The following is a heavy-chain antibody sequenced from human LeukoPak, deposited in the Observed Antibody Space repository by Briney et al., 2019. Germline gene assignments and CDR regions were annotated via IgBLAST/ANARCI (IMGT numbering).Heavy chain of an antibody. CDR3: ANRKSGSYWY. CDR1: GFTFSSYS. D-gene: IGHD3-10*01. J-gene: IGHJ4*02. CDR2: ISSGSNTI. Sequence: GGSLRLSCAASGFTFSSYSMTWVRQAPGKGLEWVSYISSGSNTIDYADSVKGRFTISRDNAKNSLYLQMNSLRDDDTAVYYCANRKSGSYWYWGQGTLVTVSS. V-gene: IGHV3-48*02.